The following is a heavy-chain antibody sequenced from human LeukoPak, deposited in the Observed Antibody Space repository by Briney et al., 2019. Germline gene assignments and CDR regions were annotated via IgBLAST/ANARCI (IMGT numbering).Heavy chain of an antibody. D-gene: IGHD2-15*01. CDR2: ISSSSNYI. Sequence: GGSLRLSCAASGFTFSSYNMNWVRQAPGKGLEWVSSISSSSNYIYYADSVKGRFTISRDNAKNSLYLQMNSLRAEDTALYYCARSRETYCSGGSCPIDYWGQGTLVTVSS. CDR1: GFTFSSYN. J-gene: IGHJ4*02. V-gene: IGHV3-21*01. CDR3: ARSRETYCSGGSCPIDY.